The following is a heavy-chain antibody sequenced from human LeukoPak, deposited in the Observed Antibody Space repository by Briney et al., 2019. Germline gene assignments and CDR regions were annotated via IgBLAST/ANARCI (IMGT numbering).Heavy chain of an antibody. J-gene: IGHJ4*02. V-gene: IGHV4-39*07. D-gene: IGHD4-17*01. CDR2: IYYSGST. CDR3: ARTTRYGDFDY. Sequence: SETLSLTCTVSGGSISGSSYYWGWIRQPPGKGLEWIGSIYYSGSTYYNPSLKSRVTISVDTSKNQFSLKLSSVTAADTAVYYCARTTRYGDFDYWGQGTLVTVSS. CDR1: GGSISGSSYY.